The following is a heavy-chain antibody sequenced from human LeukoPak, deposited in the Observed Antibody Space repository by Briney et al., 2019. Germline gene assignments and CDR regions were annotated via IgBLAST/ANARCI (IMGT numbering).Heavy chain of an antibody. CDR3: AKAYFDLGTFDP. V-gene: IGHV3-23*01. Sequence: PGGSLRLSCAASGFTFSSYAMSWVCQAPGKGLEWVSAISGSGGSTYYADSVKGRFTISRDNSKNTLYLQMNSLRAEDTAVYYCAKAYFDLGTFDPWGQGTLVTVSS. D-gene: IGHD2/OR15-2a*01. CDR2: ISGSGGST. CDR1: GFTFSSYA. J-gene: IGHJ5*02.